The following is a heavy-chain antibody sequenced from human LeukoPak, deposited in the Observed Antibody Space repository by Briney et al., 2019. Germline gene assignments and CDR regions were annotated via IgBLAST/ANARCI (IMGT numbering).Heavy chain of an antibody. CDR3: ARESDVLLWFGELFHGGSFDY. J-gene: IGHJ4*02. D-gene: IGHD3-10*01. V-gene: IGHV4-61*02. CDR2: IYTSGST. CDR1: GGSISSSSYY. Sequence: SETLSLTCTVSGGSISSSSYYWGWIRQPAGKGLEWIGRIYTSGSTNYNPSLKSRVTMSVDTSKNQFSLKLSSVTAADTAVYYCARESDVLLWFGELFHGGSFDYWGQGTLVTVSS.